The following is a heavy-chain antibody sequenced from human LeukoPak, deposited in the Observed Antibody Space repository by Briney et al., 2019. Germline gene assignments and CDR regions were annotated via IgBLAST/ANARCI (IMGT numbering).Heavy chain of an antibody. V-gene: IGHV3-11*05. CDR2: ISSGISDT. D-gene: IGHD1-26*01. J-gene: IGHJ6*02. CDR1: GFTFSDYY. Sequence: GGSLRLSCAASGFTFSDYYMSWVRQAPGEGVECVSYISSGISDTNYADSVKGRFTISRDNAKNSLYLQINSLRAEDTAVYYCARDRIAGATRGFGQYYYYGMDVWGQGTTVTVSS. CDR3: ARDRIAGATRGFGQYYYYGMDV.